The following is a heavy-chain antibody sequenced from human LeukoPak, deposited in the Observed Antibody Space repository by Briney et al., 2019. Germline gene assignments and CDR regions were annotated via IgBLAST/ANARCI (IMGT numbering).Heavy chain of an antibody. CDR2: IKADGSEK. J-gene: IGHJ6*01. V-gene: IGHV3-7*02. D-gene: IGHD2-21*01. CDR3: VCHVVLSVGYHYGLGV. Sequence: PGGSLRLSCAASGFTFSDYWMSWVRQAPGKGLEWASDIKADGSEKYYVDSVKGLFTISRDNAKNSLYLQMNSLRVEDTALYYCVCHVVLSVGYHYGLGVWGQGTTVTVSS. CDR1: GFTFSDYW.